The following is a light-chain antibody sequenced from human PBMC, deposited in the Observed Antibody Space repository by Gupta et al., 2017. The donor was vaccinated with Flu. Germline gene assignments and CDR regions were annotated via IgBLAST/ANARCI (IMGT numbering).Light chain of an antibody. CDR2: DAS. Sequence: DIDLTQSLATLSLSPGDRPTLACRASQSVSNYLAWYQQKPGQTPRLLIYDASNRATGIPARFSGSGCGRDFTHTISSLEPEDFAVYYCRQRGIWPPSTFGQGTKLETK. CDR1: QSVSNY. CDR3: RQRGIWPPST. V-gene: IGKV3-11*02. J-gene: IGKJ2*01.